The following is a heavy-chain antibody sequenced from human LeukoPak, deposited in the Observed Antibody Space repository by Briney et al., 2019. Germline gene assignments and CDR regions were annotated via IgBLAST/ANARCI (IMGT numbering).Heavy chain of an antibody. CDR3: AAPVTTLRSYGMDV. Sequence: ASVKVSCKASGYTFTGYYMHWVRQAPGQGLEWMGRINPNSGGTNYAQKFQGRVTMTRDTSISTAYMELSRLRSDDTAVYYCAAPVTTLRSYGMDVWGQGTLVTVSS. CDR1: GYTFTGYY. J-gene: IGHJ6*02. D-gene: IGHD4-11*01. CDR2: INPNSGGT. V-gene: IGHV1-2*06.